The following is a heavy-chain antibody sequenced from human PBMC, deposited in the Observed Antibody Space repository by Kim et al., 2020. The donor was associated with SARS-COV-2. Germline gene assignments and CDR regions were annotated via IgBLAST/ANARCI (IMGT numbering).Heavy chain of an antibody. Sequence: ASVKVSCKASGYTFTSYYMHWVRQAPGQGLEWMGIINPSGGSTSYAQKFQGRVTMTRDTSTSTVYMELSSLRSEDTAVYYCARGQCSGGSCHYYYGMDVWGQGTTVTVSS. J-gene: IGHJ6*02. CDR3: ARGQCSGGSCHYYYGMDV. V-gene: IGHV1-46*01. CDR2: INPSGGST. D-gene: IGHD2-15*01. CDR1: GYTFTSYY.